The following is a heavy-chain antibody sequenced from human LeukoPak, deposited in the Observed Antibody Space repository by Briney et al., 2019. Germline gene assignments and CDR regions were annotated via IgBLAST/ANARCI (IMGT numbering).Heavy chain of an antibody. V-gene: IGHV3-30*18. CDR3: AKDRAAGVVTTYDS. D-gene: IGHD2-21*02. CDR2: ISYDGNNK. Sequence: GGSLRLSCAASGFTFSNTWMSWVRQAPGRGLEWVAQISYDGNNKYYADSVKGRFTISRDNSKNTLSLYMNSLRAEDTSLYYCAKDRAAGVVTTYDSWGQGTLVTVSS. J-gene: IGHJ4*02. CDR1: GFTFSNTW.